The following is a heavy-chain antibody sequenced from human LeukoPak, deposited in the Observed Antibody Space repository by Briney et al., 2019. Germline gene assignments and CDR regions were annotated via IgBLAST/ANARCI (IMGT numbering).Heavy chain of an antibody. Sequence: QAGGSLRLSCAASGFTFSSYGMHWVRQAPGKGLEWVAVISYDGSNKYYADSVKGRFTISRDNSKNTLYLQMNSLRAEDTAVYYCAEDGPRSYGGTYYFDYWGQGTLVTVSS. J-gene: IGHJ4*02. CDR1: GFTFSSYG. D-gene: IGHD1-26*01. CDR3: AEDGPRSYGGTYYFDY. V-gene: IGHV3-30*18. CDR2: ISYDGSNK.